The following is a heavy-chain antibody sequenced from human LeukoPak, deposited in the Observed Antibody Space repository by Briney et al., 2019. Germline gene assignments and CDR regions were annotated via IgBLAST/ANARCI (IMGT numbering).Heavy chain of an antibody. V-gene: IGHV3-23*01. CDR1: GFTFSSYA. CDR3: AKARGATYGTYYFDY. J-gene: IGHJ4*02. D-gene: IGHD4/OR15-4a*01. CDR2: SGSGGDT. Sequence: YPGGSLRLSCAASGFTFSSYAMYWVRQAPGKGLEWVSISGSGGDTYYADSVKGRFTISRDNSKNTLYLQMNSLRAEDTAVYYCAKARGATYGTYYFDYRGQGTLVTVSS.